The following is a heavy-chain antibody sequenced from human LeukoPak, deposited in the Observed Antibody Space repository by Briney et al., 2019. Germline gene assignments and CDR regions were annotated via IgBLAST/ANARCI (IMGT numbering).Heavy chain of an antibody. D-gene: IGHD4-17*01. CDR2: IRSKTNDYAT. Sequence: GESLKISCAASGFTFSGSAMHWVRQASGKGLGWGGRIRSKTNDYATAYAASVKGRFTISRDDSKNTAYLQMNSLKTEDTAVYYCTRRSYSSVTRDYWGQGTLVTVSS. CDR3: TRRSYSSVTRDY. CDR1: GFTFSGSA. V-gene: IGHV3-73*01. J-gene: IGHJ4*02.